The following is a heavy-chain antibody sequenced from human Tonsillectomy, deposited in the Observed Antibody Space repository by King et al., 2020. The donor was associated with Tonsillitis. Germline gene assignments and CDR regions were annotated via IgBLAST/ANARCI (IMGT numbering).Heavy chain of an antibody. D-gene: IGHD6-6*01. CDR3: ASHRRDSSSSLDY. Sequence: QLQESGPGLVKPSETLSLTCTVSGGSISSSSYYWGWIRQPPGKGLEWIGSIYYSGSTYYNPSLKSRVTISVDTSKNQFSLKLSSVTAADTAVYYCASHRRDSSSSLDYWGQGTLVTVSS. CDR1: GGSISSSSYY. J-gene: IGHJ4*02. CDR2: IYYSGST. V-gene: IGHV4-39*01.